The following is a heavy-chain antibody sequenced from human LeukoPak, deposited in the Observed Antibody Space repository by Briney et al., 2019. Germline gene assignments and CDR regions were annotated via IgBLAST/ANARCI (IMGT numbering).Heavy chain of an antibody. CDR3: ARHIRGSSSSCFDY. Sequence: GGSLRLSCAASGFTLSSYWMSWVRQAPGKGLEWVAHIKQDGSEEYYVDPVKGRFTISRDNAKNSLYLQMNSLRADDTAVYYCARHIRGSSSSCFDYWGQGTLVTVSS. CDR2: IKQDGSEE. V-gene: IGHV3-7*05. CDR1: GFTLSSYW. J-gene: IGHJ4*02. D-gene: IGHD6-6*01.